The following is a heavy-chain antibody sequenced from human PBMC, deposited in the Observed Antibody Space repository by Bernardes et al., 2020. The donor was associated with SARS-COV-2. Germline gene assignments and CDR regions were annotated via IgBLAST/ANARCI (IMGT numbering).Heavy chain of an antibody. D-gene: IGHD2-2*01. CDR2: IHTSGST. V-gene: IGHV4-61*02. CDR1: GASITSGSFY. Sequence: SETLSLTCTVSGASITSGSFYWSWIRQPAGKGLEWIGRIHTSGSTNYNPSLKSRVTISLDTSRNQFSLNLTSVTAADTAVYYCARVRVVAASYYGMGVWGQGTTVTVS. CDR3: ARVRVVAASYYGMGV. J-gene: IGHJ6*02.